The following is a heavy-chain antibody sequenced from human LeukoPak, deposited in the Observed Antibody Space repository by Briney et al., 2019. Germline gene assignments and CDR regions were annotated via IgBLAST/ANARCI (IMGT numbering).Heavy chain of an antibody. V-gene: IGHV4-34*01. CDR3: SLAKWNVNCFDT. Sequence: SETLSLTCAVYGGPSSGSYWSWIRQPPGKGLEWIGEINHSGTISYNPSLKSRVTISLDTSKNQVSLKLTSMTAADTAVYYCSLAKWNVNCFDTWGHGTLVTVSS. CDR1: GGPSSGSY. J-gene: IGHJ5*01. CDR2: INHSGTI. D-gene: IGHD1-20*01.